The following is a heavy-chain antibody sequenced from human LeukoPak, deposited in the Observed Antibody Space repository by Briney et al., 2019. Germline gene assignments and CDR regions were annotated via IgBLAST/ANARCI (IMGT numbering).Heavy chain of an antibody. J-gene: IGHJ6*03. Sequence: PRGSLRLSCAASGFTFSDYYMSWIRQAPGKGLEWVSYISSSGSTIYYADSVKGRFTISRDNAKNSLYLQMNSLRAEDTAVYYCARVHSSSWYGEDYYYYYMDVWGKGTTVTVSS. CDR3: ARVHSSSWYGEDYYYYYMDV. V-gene: IGHV3-11*04. D-gene: IGHD6-13*01. CDR1: GFTFSDYY. CDR2: ISSSGSTI.